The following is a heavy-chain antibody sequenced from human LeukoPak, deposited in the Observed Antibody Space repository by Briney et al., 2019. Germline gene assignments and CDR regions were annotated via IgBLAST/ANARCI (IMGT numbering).Heavy chain of an antibody. J-gene: IGHJ4*02. CDR2: IKPDGSEK. D-gene: IGHD3-10*01. V-gene: IGHV3-7*05. Sequence: GGSLRLSCVASGFTFSNYWMSWVRQAPGKGLEWVAMIKPDGSEKYYVDSVKGQFTISRDNAKNSLYLQMNSLRAEDTAVYYCARVLGVYGSASYYFDYWGQGTLVTVSS. CDR1: GFTFSNYW. CDR3: ARVLGVYGSASYYFDY.